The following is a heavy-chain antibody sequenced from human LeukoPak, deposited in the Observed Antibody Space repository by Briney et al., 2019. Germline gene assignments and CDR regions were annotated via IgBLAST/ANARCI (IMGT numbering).Heavy chain of an antibody. CDR3: ARRTERAFDI. Sequence: SETLSLTCAVSDYSISSGYYWGWIRQPPGKGLEWIGSIYHSGSTYYKPSLQSRATISVDTSKNQFSLKLSSVTAADTAVYYCARRTERAFDIWGQGTMVTVSS. V-gene: IGHV4-38-2*01. J-gene: IGHJ3*02. CDR1: DYSISSGYY. CDR2: IYHSGST. D-gene: IGHD1/OR15-1a*01.